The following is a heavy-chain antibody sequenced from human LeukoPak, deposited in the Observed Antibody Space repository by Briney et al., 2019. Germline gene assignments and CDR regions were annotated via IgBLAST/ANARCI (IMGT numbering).Heavy chain of an antibody. CDR3: VRTPPNWGFDY. D-gene: IGHD7-27*01. Sequence: ASVKVSCKASGYTFTTHDINWVRQATGQGLEWLGWMSPNSGDTGYAQKFQGRVTMTSDSSISTAYVELSSLRSEDAAIYYCVRTPPNWGFDYWGQGTLVTVSS. CDR2: MSPNSGDT. V-gene: IGHV1-8*01. J-gene: IGHJ4*02. CDR1: GYTFTTHD.